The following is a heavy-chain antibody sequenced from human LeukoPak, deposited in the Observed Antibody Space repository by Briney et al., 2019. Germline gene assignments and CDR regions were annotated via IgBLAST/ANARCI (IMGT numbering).Heavy chain of an antibody. V-gene: IGHV4-39*01. CDR1: GGSISSSSYY. Sequence: PSETLSLTCTVSGGSISSSSYYWGWIRQPPGKGLEWIGSIYYSGSTYYNPSLKSRVTISVDTSKNQFSLKLSSVTAADTAVYYCASLPSGYSSGWLSATSYYYYYMDVWGKGTTVTVSS. J-gene: IGHJ6*03. CDR3: ASLPSGYSSGWLSATSYYYYYMDV. D-gene: IGHD6-19*01. CDR2: IYYSGST.